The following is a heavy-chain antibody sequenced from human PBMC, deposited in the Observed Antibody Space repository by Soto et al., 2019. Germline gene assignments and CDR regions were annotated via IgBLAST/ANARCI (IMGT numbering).Heavy chain of an antibody. CDR3: ARGRYCLTGRCFPNWFES. J-gene: IGHJ5*01. D-gene: IGHD2-15*01. Sequence: PSETLSLTCSVSGDSISTVDYFWAWIRQPPGQALEYIGYIYKSATTYYNPSFEGRVAISLDTSKSHFSLNVTSVTAADTAVYFCARGRYCLTGRCFPNWFESWGQGTLATVSS. CDR2: IYKSATT. CDR1: GDSISTVDYF. V-gene: IGHV4-30-4*01.